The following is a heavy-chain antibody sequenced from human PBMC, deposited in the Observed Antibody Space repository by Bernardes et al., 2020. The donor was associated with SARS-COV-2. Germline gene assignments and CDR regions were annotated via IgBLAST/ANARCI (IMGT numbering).Heavy chain of an antibody. CDR2: FDPEGGKT. CDR3: AIDRLMGEDYYYAMDV. CDR1: GYTLSELS. Sequence: ASVKVSCKVSGYTLSELSMHWVRQAPGKGLEWMGGFDPEGGKTIYAQKLRGRVAMTEDRSTDTAYMELRSLTSEDTALYYCAIDRLMGEDYYYAMDVWGQGTTVTVSS. J-gene: IGHJ6*02. V-gene: IGHV1-24*01.